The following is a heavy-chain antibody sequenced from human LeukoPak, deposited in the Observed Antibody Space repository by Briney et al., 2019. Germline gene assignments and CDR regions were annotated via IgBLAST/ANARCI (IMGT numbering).Heavy chain of an antibody. CDR3: ARERYSSGLNYFDY. D-gene: IGHD6-19*01. V-gene: IGHV3-30*03. J-gene: IGHJ4*02. CDR2: ISDNGSDK. Sequence: GGSLRLSCAASGFTFSSYSMNWVRQAPGKGLEWVALISDNGSDKYYVDSVKGRFTISRDNSRNTLYMEMNSLRAEDTAVYYCARERYSSGLNYFDYWGQGTLVTVSS. CDR1: GFTFSSYS.